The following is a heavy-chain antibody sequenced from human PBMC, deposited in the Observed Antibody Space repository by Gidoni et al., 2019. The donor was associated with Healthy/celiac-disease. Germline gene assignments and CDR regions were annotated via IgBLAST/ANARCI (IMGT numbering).Heavy chain of an antibody. Sequence: EVQLVESGGGLVQPGRSLRLSCTASGFPFGDYAMSWVRQAPGKGLEWVGFIRSKAYGGTTEYAASVKGRFTISRDDSKSIAYLQMNSLKTEDTAVYYCTTHYDFWSGINYWYFDLWGRGTLVTVSS. CDR1: GFPFGDYA. V-gene: IGHV3-49*04. J-gene: IGHJ2*01. CDR2: IRSKAYGGTT. D-gene: IGHD3-3*01. CDR3: TTHYDFWSGINYWYFDL.